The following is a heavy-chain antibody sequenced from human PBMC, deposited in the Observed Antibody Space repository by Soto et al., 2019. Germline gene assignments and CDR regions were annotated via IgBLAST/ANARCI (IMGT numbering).Heavy chain of an antibody. Sequence: PGGSLRLSCAASGFAFSTYAMTWVRQAPGKGLEWVSVISGSGGSSYYAASVKGRFTISRDNSKNTVYLQMNGLRAEDTALYFCAKVTKRAAAGRYEYYKYGMDVWDQGTTVTVSS. CDR1: GFAFSTYA. CDR2: ISGSGGSS. CDR3: AKVTKRAAAGRYEYYKYGMDV. V-gene: IGHV3-23*01. D-gene: IGHD6-13*01. J-gene: IGHJ6*02.